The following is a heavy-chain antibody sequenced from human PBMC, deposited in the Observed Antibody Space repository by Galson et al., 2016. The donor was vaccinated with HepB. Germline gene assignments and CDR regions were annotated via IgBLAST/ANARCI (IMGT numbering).Heavy chain of an antibody. V-gene: IGHV3-23*01. CDR3: ARRGSGWSFDY. Sequence: SLRLSCAASGFTFSSYGMSWVRQAPGKGLEWVSAINGWGDITKYADSVKGRFTISRDNSKDTVYLQMNNLSVEDTAVYYCARRGSGWSFDYWGQGTLVTVSS. J-gene: IGHJ4*02. CDR2: INGWGDIT. D-gene: IGHD6-19*01. CDR1: GFTFSSYG.